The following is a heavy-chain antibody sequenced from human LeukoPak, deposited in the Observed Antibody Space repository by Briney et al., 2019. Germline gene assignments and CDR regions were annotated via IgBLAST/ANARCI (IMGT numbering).Heavy chain of an antibody. Sequence: SQTLSLTCAISGDSVSSNSAAWNWIRQSPSRGLEWLGRTYYRSKWYNDYAVSVKSRITINPDTSKNQFSLQLDSVTPEDTAVYYCARELWSRMSYYYGMDVWGKGTTVTVSS. CDR2: TYYRSKWYN. J-gene: IGHJ6*04. D-gene: IGHD5-18*01. V-gene: IGHV6-1*01. CDR3: ARELWSRMSYYYGMDV. CDR1: GDSVSSNSAA.